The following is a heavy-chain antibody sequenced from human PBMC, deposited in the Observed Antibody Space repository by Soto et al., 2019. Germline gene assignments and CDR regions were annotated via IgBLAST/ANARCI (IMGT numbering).Heavy chain of an antibody. Sequence: EVQLVESGGGLVQPGGSLRLSCAASGFTFSSYWMHWVRQGPGTGLVWVSRINGDGSATGYADSVKGRFTISRDNTKNTLYLQMNSLRAEDTAVYYCGRDLAAAGTDLGQGTLVTVSS. V-gene: IGHV3-74*01. J-gene: IGHJ4*02. CDR1: GFTFSSYW. CDR3: GRDLAAAGTD. CDR2: INGDGSAT. D-gene: IGHD6-13*01.